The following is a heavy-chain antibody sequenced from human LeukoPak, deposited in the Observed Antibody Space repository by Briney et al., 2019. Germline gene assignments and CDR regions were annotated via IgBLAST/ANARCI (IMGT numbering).Heavy chain of an antibody. V-gene: IGHV4-59*01. Sequence: PSETLSLTCTVSGGSISSYYWSWIRQPPGKGLEGIGYIYYSGSTNYNPSLKSRVTISVDTSKNQCSLKLSSVTAADTAVYYCARGRYDFWSGYYRDLDYWGQGTLVTVSS. J-gene: IGHJ4*02. CDR3: ARGRYDFWSGYYRDLDY. CDR2: IYYSGST. D-gene: IGHD3-3*01. CDR1: GGSISSYY.